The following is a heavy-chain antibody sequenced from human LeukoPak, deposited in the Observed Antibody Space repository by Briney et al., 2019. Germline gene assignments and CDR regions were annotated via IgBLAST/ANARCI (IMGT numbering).Heavy chain of an antibody. J-gene: IGHJ3*02. V-gene: IGHV3-48*01. CDR1: GFTFSIFS. CDR3: ARARGTMVDAFDI. CDR2: ISSSSSSI. Sequence: GGSLRLSCAASGFTFSIFSMNWVRQAPGKGLEWVSYISSSSSSIYYADSVKGRFTVSRDNAKNSLSLQMNSLRAEDTAVFYCARARGTMVDAFDIWGQGTMVTVSS. D-gene: IGHD3-10*01.